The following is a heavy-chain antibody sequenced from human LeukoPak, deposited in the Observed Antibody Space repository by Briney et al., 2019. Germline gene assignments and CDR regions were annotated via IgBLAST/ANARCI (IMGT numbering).Heavy chain of an antibody. CDR2: INLKSGGP. D-gene: IGHD3-3*01. Sequence: ASVKVSCKASGYTFTDYYIHWIRQAPGQGLECMGWINLKSGGPNYAQKFQGRVTMTRDTSINTAYMDLSSLTFDGTALYYCARHNYDFDFDFWGQGTLVTVSS. CDR1: GYTFTDYY. J-gene: IGHJ4*02. CDR3: ARHNYDFDFDF. V-gene: IGHV1-2*02.